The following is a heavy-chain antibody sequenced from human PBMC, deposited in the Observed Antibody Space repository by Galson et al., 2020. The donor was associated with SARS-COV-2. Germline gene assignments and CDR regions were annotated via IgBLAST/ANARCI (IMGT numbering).Heavy chain of an antibody. CDR3: ARGAEYFQH. J-gene: IGHJ1*01. CDR1: GYTFSSYD. V-gene: IGHV1-18*01. Sequence: ASVKVSCKASGYTFSSYDISWVRQAPGQGLEWMGWINRYNGNAKYAQNLQGRVTMTTDTSTTTAYMELRSLRSDDTDVYYCARGAEYFQHWGQGTLVTVSS. CDR2: INRYNGNA.